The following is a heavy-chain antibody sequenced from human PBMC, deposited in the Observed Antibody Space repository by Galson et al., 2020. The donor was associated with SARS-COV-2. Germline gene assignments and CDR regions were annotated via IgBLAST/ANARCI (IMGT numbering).Heavy chain of an antibody. Sequence: ASVKVSCKPSGYTFTGHYMHWVRQAPGQGLEWMGWINPNSGGTKYAQKFQVRVTMTRDTSISTAYMELSRLRSDDTAIYYCARAGQSPDYYYYYNLDVWGQGTTVTVSS. J-gene: IGHJ6*02. V-gene: IGHV1-2*02. CDR2: INPNSGGT. D-gene: IGHD3-10*01. CDR1: GYTFTGHY. CDR3: ARAGQSPDYYYYYNLDV.